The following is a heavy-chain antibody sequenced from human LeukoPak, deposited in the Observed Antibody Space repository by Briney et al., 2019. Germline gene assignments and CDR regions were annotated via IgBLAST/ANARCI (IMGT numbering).Heavy chain of an antibody. CDR1: GFTVSSNY. V-gene: IGHV3-53*01. J-gene: IGHJ4*02. Sequence: TGGSLRLSCAASGFTVSSNYMSWVRLAPGKGLEWVSVIYSGGSTYYADSVKGRFTISRDNSKNTLYLQMNSLRAEDTAVYYCARGGGYGGTSGYFDYWGQGTLVTVSS. CDR3: ARGGGYGGTSGYFDY. CDR2: IYSGGST. D-gene: IGHD4-23*01.